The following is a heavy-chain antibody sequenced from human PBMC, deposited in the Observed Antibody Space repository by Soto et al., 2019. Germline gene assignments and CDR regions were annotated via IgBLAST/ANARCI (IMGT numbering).Heavy chain of an antibody. V-gene: IGHV3-74*01. CDR1: GFTFTNYW. CDR2: IDGVGTGT. J-gene: IGHJ1*01. Sequence: GGSLRLSCAASGFTFTNYWMHWVRQVPWKGLVWVSRIDGVGTGTSYSDSVRGRFTISRDNAEDALYLQMNIRRAEDTAVYYCTTFFEY. D-gene: IGHD3-3*02. CDR3: TTFFEY.